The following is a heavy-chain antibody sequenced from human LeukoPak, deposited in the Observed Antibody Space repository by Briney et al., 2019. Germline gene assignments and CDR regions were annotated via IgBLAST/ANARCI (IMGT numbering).Heavy chain of an antibody. CDR1: GFTFSSYA. J-gene: IGHJ6*02. CDR2: ISYDGSNK. V-gene: IGHV3-30-3*01. D-gene: IGHD3-10*01. CDR3: AREPGSERYGMDV. Sequence: GRSLRLSHAASGFTFSSYAMHWVRQAPGEGLEWVAFISYDGSNKYYADFVKGRFTISRDHSKNPLYLQMNSWRAEDTAGYYCAREPGSERYGMDVWGQGTTVTVSS.